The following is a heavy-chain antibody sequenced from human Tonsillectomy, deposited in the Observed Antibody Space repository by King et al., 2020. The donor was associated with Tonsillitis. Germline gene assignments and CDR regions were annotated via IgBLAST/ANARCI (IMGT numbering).Heavy chain of an antibody. Sequence: VQLQESGPGLVKPSETLSLTCTVSGDSISTYYWSWIRQPAGKGLEWIGRIYTSGGTNYNPSLKSRVTMSVDTSKNQFSLKLSPVTAADTAVFYCARSAYQPYWYFDLWGRGTLVTVSS. V-gene: IGHV4-4*07. CDR1: GDSISTYY. J-gene: IGHJ2*01. CDR3: ARSAYQPYWYFDL. CDR2: IYTSGGT. D-gene: IGHD2-2*01.